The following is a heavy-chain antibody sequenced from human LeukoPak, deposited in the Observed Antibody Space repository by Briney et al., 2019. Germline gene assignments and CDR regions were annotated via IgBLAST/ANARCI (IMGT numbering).Heavy chain of an antibody. CDR3: ARVNLGRYCSGGSCSYYSDY. D-gene: IGHD2-15*01. J-gene: IGHJ4*02. CDR2: IIPIFGTA. Sequence: SVKVSCKASGGTFSSYAISWVRQAPGQGLEWMGGIIPIFGTANYAQKFQGRVTITADKSTSTAYVELSSLRSEDTAVYYCARVNLGRYCSGGSCSYYSDYWGQGTLVTVSS. V-gene: IGHV1-69*06. CDR1: GGTFSSYA.